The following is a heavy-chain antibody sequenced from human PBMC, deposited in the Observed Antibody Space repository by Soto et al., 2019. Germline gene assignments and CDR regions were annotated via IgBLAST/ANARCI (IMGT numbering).Heavy chain of an antibody. V-gene: IGHV3-11*06. CDR3: ATVGGRPGRAPTYSFDY. J-gene: IGHJ4*02. Sequence: GGSLRLSCAASGFTFSDYYMSWIRQAPGKGLEWGSYISSSSSYTNYADSVKGRFTISRNNAKNSLYLQMNSLRAEDTAVYYGATVGGRPGRAPTYSFDYWGQGTLVTVS. D-gene: IGHD2-15*01. CDR2: ISSSSSYT. CDR1: GFTFSDYY.